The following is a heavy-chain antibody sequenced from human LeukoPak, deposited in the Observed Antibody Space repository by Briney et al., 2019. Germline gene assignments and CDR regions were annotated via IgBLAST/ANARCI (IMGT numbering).Heavy chain of an antibody. CDR3: ARVGTLTTVAGVAQDAFDI. J-gene: IGHJ3*02. D-gene: IGHD4-23*01. CDR2: IYTSGST. Sequence: SETLSLTCTVSGDSISNYYWSWIRQPAGKGLEWIGRIYTSGSTNYNPSLKSRVTISVDTSKNQFSLKLSSVTAADTAVYCCARVGTLTTVAGVAQDAFDIWGQGTMVTVSS. CDR1: GDSISNYY. V-gene: IGHV4-4*07.